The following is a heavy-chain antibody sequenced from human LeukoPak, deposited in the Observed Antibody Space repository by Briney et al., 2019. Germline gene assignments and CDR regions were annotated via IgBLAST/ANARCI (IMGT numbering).Heavy chain of an antibody. CDR2: ISYDGSNK. J-gene: IGHJ2*01. Sequence: GGSLRLSCAASGFTFSSYAMHWVRQAPGKGLEWVTVISYDGSNKYYADSVKGRFTISRDNSKNTLYLQMNSLRAEDTAVYYCARRGYCGGDCYPGWYFDLWGRGTLVTVSS. D-gene: IGHD2-21*02. V-gene: IGHV3-30-3*01. CDR3: ARRGYCGGDCYPGWYFDL. CDR1: GFTFSSYA.